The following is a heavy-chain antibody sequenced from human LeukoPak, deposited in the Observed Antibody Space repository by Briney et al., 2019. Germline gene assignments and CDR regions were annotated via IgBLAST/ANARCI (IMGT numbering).Heavy chain of an antibody. V-gene: IGHV4-39*02. Sequence: PSETLSLTCTVSGGSISSNSYYWGWIRQPPGKGLEWIGSIYYSGSTYYNPSLKSRVTISVDTSKNQFSLELTSVTAADTAVYYCARDNWNYGSSMDVWGQGTTVTVSS. CDR2: IYYSGST. CDR3: ARDNWNYGSSMDV. J-gene: IGHJ6*02. CDR1: GGSISSNSYY. D-gene: IGHD1-7*01.